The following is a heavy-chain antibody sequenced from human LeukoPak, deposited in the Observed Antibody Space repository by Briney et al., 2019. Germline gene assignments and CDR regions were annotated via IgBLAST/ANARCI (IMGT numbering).Heavy chain of an antibody. Sequence: ASVKVSCTASGYTFTSYGISWVRQAPGQGLEWMGWISAYNGNTNYAQKLQGRVTMTTDTSTSTAYMELRSLRSDDTAVYCCARDAVATITANWFDPWGQGTLVTVSS. J-gene: IGHJ5*02. V-gene: IGHV1-18*01. CDR2: ISAYNGNT. CDR3: ARDAVATITANWFDP. D-gene: IGHD5-12*01. CDR1: GYTFTSYG.